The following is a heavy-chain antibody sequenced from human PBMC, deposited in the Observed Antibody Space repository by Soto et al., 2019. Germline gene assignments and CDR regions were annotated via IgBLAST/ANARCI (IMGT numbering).Heavy chain of an antibody. J-gene: IGHJ1*01. CDR1: GYDFTRNW. V-gene: IGHV5-51*01. CDR2: VYPRGSDT. Sequence: PGESLKISCETSGYDFTRNWIGWVRQRPGKGLEWVGLVYPRGSDTRYSPSFRGHVSMSADESVRTAYPQWTSLEASDTAIYYCERKFCPTTDCSMYFDHWGQGTPVTVSS. D-gene: IGHD1-26*01. CDR3: ERKFCPTTDCSMYFDH.